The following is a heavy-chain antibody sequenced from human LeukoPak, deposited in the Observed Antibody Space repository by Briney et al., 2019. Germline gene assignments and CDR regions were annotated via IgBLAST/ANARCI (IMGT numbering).Heavy chain of an antibody. CDR3: AASLPNIVVVPAAKGPFGS. Sequence: GGSLRLSCAASGFTFSNYARSWVRQAPGKGLEWVSGINGGGGGGTFHADSVRGRFTISRDNSKNTLYLQMSSLRAEDTAVYYCAASLPNIVVVPAAKGPFGSWGQGTLVTVSS. V-gene: IGHV3-23*01. J-gene: IGHJ5*02. CDR2: INGGGGGGT. CDR1: GFTFSNYA. D-gene: IGHD2-2*01.